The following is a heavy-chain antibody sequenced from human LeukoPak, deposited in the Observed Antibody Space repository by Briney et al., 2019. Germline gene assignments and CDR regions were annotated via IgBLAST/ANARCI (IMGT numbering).Heavy chain of an antibody. CDR3: ARDLYYYDSSGYYQFDY. V-gene: IGHV3-21*01. CDR2: ISSSSSYI. J-gene: IGHJ4*02. D-gene: IGHD3-22*01. CDR1: GFTFSSYS. Sequence: GGSLRLSCAASGFTFSSYSMNWVRQAPGKGLEWVSSISSSSSYIYYADSVKGRFTISRDNAKNSLYLQMNSLRAEDTAVYYCARDLYYYDSSGYYQFDYWGQGTLVTVSS.